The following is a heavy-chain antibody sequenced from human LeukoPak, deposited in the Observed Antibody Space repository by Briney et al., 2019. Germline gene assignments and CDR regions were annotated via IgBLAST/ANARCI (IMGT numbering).Heavy chain of an antibody. CDR1: GGTFSSYA. Sequence: SVKVSCKASGGTFSSYAISWVRQAPGQGLEWMGRIIPILGIANYAQKFQGRVTITADKSTSTAYMELSSLRSEDTAVYYCARPTPEMIVVVPAAIDYYYGMDVWGQGTTVTVSS. V-gene: IGHV1-69*04. J-gene: IGHJ6*02. D-gene: IGHD2-2*01. CDR2: IIPILGIA. CDR3: ARPTPEMIVVVPAAIDYYYGMDV.